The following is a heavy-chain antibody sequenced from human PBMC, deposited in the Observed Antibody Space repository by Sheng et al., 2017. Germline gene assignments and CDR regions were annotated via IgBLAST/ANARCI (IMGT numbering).Heavy chain of an antibody. V-gene: IGHV1-69*10. CDR2: MFPLLNIP. Sequence: QAHLVQSGAEVMKPGSSWRVSCKSSGATFTTYAFSWLRQGPGQGLEWIGGMFPLLNIPTYAQEFQGRVTISADISLDTFYMDLSDLTADDTAVYYCARGGSGYNGDDGMDVWGQGTTVTVSS. CDR1: GATFTTYA. D-gene: IGHD5-12*01. J-gene: IGHJ6*02. CDR3: ARGGSGYNGDDGMDV.